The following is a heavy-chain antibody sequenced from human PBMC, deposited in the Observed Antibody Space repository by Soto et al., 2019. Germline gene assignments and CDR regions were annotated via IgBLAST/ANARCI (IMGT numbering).Heavy chain of an antibody. J-gene: IGHJ6*02. V-gene: IGHV1-18*04. CDR3: ARDMGATIFGVVYYYYGMDV. CDR2: ISAYNGNT. D-gene: IGHD3-3*01. Sequence: ASVKVSCKASGYTFTSYGISWVRQAPGQGLEWMGWISAYNGNTNYAQKLQGRVTMTTDTSTSTAYMELRSLRSDDTAVYYCARDMGATIFGVVYYYYGMDVWGQGTTVTVS. CDR1: GYTFTSYG.